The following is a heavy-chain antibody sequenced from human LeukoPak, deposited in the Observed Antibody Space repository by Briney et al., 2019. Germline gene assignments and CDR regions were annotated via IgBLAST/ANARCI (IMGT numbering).Heavy chain of an antibody. D-gene: IGHD5-24*01. J-gene: IGHJ4*02. CDR3: AKDREMVTIIDY. CDR2: IRYDGSNK. Sequence: GGSLRLSCAASGFTFSSYGMHWVRQAPGKGLEWVAFIRYDGSNKYYADSVKGRFTISRDNSKNTLYLQMNSLRAEDTAVYYCAKDREMVTIIDYWGQGTLVTVSS. V-gene: IGHV3-30*02. CDR1: GFTFSSYG.